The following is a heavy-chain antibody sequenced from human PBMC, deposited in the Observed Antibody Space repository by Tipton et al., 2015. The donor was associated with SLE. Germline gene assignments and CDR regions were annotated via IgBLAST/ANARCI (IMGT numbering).Heavy chain of an antibody. CDR2: IYYSGST. D-gene: IGHD3-22*01. CDR1: GGSISSHY. J-gene: IGHJ3*02. Sequence: TLSLTCTVSGGSISSHYWSWIRQPPGKGLEWIGYIYYSGSTNYNPSLKSRVTISVDTSKNQFSLKLSSVTAADTAVYYCATTPYYDSSGYYSEDAFDIWGQGTMVPVSS. V-gene: IGHV4-59*11. CDR3: ATTPYYDSSGYYSEDAFDI.